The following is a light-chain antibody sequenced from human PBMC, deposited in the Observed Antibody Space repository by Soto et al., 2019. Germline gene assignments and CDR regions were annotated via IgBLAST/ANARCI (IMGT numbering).Light chain of an antibody. Sequence: QSVLTQSPSASASLGASVKLTCTLRSGHSSYAIAWHQQQPEKGPRSLMKLNSDGSHSKGDGLPDRFSGSSSGAERYLTISSLQSEDEADYFCQTWGAGIRVFGTGTKLTVL. CDR2: LNSDGSH. CDR1: SGHSSYA. CDR3: QTWGAGIRV. V-gene: IGLV4-69*01. J-gene: IGLJ1*01.